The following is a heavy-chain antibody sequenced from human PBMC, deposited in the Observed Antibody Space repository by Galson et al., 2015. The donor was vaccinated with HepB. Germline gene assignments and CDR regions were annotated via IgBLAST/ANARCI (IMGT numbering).Heavy chain of an antibody. Sequence: SLRLSCAASGFTFSSYGMHWVRQAPGKGLEWVAVISFDGSNKYYADSVKGRFTISRDNSKNTLYLQINNLRAEDTAIYYCAKDLARHLITIFSCPDSWGQGTLVTVSS. V-gene: IGHV3-30*18. CDR1: GFTFSSYG. D-gene: IGHD3-9*01. CDR3: AKDLARHLITIFSCPDS. J-gene: IGHJ4*02. CDR2: ISFDGSNK.